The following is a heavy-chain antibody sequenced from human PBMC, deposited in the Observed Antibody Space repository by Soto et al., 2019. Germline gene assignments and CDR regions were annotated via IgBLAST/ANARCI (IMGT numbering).Heavy chain of an antibody. Sequence: SETLSLTCTVSGGSIGSSSYYWDWIRQPPGKGLEWIGSIYYSGSTYSNPSLKSRVTISVDTSKNQFSLKLSSVTAADTVVYYCARGRGNYHFYGMDVWGQGTTVTVSS. CDR3: ARGRGNYHFYGMDV. J-gene: IGHJ6*02. CDR1: GGSIGSSSYY. D-gene: IGHD3-16*01. V-gene: IGHV4-39*01. CDR2: IYYSGST.